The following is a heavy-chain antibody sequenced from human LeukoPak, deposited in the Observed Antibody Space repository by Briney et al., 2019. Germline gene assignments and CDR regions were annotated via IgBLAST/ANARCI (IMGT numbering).Heavy chain of an antibody. CDR2: ISSSSSYT. Sequence: GGSLRLSCAASGFTFSDYYMSWIRQARGKGLDWVSYISSSSSYTNYADAVKGRFTISRDNAKTSLYLQMNSLRAEDTAVYYCARDPIAAAGTSDYWGQGTLVTVSS. D-gene: IGHD6-13*01. CDR3: ARDPIAAAGTSDY. V-gene: IGHV3-11*06. J-gene: IGHJ4*02. CDR1: GFTFSDYY.